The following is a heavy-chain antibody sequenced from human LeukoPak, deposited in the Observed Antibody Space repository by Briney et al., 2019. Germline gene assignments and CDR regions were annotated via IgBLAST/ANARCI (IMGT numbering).Heavy chain of an antibody. V-gene: IGHV3-21*01. Sequence: GGSLRLSCAVSGFTFKSTFMNWVRQAPGKGLEWVSSISSSGSYIHYADSVKGRFTVSRGNDNDTLYLHMTGLSAEDSATYYCTRDYGARDDWGQGTLVTVSS. D-gene: IGHD4-17*01. J-gene: IGHJ4*02. CDR1: GFTFKSTF. CDR2: ISSSGSYI. CDR3: TRDYGARDD.